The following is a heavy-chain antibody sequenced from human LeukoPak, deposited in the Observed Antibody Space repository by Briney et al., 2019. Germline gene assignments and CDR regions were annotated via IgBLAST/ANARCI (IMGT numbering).Heavy chain of an antibody. CDR3: AREGRSGWQRTFDY. Sequence: SETLXXXCXGXGGSISSYYWSWVRQPAGRGLEGIGRIYTSATPNSNPSLNSRVTISVDTSKNQFSLKLSSVTAADTAVYYCAREGRSGWQRTFDYWGQGTLVTVSS. CDR1: GGSISSYY. CDR2: IYTSATP. V-gene: IGHV4-4*07. D-gene: IGHD6-19*01. J-gene: IGHJ4*02.